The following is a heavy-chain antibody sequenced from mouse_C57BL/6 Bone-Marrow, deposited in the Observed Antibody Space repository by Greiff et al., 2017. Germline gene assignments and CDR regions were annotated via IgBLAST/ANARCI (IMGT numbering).Heavy chain of an antibody. CDR2: INPSSGYT. D-gene: IGHD2-3*01. CDR1: GYTFTSYT. J-gene: IGHJ2*01. V-gene: IGHV1-4*01. Sequence: QVQLQQSGAELVRPGASVKLSCKASGYTFTSYTMHWVKQRPGQGLEWIGYINPSSGYTKYNQKFKDKATLTADKSSSTAYMQLSSLTSEDSAVYYCAWMRWLQLCYFGYWGQGTTLTVSS. CDR3: AWMRWLQLCYFGY.